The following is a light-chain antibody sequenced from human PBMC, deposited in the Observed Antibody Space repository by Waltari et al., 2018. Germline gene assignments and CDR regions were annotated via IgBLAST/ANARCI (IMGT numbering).Light chain of an antibody. CDR2: DAS. V-gene: IGKV3-11*01. CDR1: QSVSSY. Sequence: EIVLTQSPATLSLSPGERATLSCRASQSVSSYLAGYQQKPGPAPRLLIYDASNRATGIPARFSGSGSVTDFTLTISSLEPEDFAVYYCQQRSNWPVTFGQGTKLEIK. CDR3: QQRSNWPVT. J-gene: IGKJ2*01.